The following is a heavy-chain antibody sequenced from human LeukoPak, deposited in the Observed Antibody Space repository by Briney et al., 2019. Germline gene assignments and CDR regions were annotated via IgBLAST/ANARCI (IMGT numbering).Heavy chain of an antibody. CDR2: MYYSGTT. D-gene: IGHD1-26*01. J-gene: IGHJ6*02. CDR3: AGQVGARIRYYYTSGLDV. CDR1: GASVSSFY. V-gene: IGHV4-59*02. Sequence: SETLSLTCTVSGASVSSFYWNWIRQSPGKGLGWIGSMYYSGTTNYDPSFKSRVTISLDTSKNEFSLRLKSLTAADTAVYYCAGQVGARIRYYYTSGLDVWGQGTTVAVSS.